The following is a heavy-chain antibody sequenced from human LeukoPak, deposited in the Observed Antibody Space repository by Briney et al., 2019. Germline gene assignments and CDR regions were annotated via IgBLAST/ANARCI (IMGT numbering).Heavy chain of an antibody. CDR1: GGSISSYY. CDR2: IYYSGST. Sequence: PSETLSLTCTVSGGSISSYYWSWIRQPPGKGLEWIGYIYYSGSTNYNPSLKSRVTISVDTSKNQFSLNLSSVTAADTAVYYCARVGGTIFGVVNRGAFDYWGQGTLVTVSS. V-gene: IGHV4-59*01. J-gene: IGHJ4*02. D-gene: IGHD3-3*01. CDR3: ARVGGTIFGVVNRGAFDY.